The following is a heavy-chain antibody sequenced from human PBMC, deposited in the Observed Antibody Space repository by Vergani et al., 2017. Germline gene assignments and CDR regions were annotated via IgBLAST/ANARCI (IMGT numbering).Heavy chain of an antibody. J-gene: IGHJ6*02. Sequence: QVQLVESGGGVVQPGGSLRLSCAASGFTFNSYGMHWVRQAPGKGLEWVASIRSDESRRYYGDSMEGPFTISRDNSKNTLYLQMNSLRAEDTAVYYCAKDLRGDPYHYYGMDVWGQGTTVTVSS. D-gene: IGHD4-17*01. V-gene: IGHV3-30*02. CDR3: AKDLRGDPYHYYGMDV. CDR1: GFTFNSYG. CDR2: IRSDESRR.